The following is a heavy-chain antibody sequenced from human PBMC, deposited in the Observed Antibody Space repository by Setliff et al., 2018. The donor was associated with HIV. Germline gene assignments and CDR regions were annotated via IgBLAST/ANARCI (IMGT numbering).Heavy chain of an antibody. CDR2: ISDYHHKT. Sequence: ASVKVSCQASGSTFKSYGITWVRQAPGQGLEWMGWISDYHHKTNYAQKLQGRVTMTTDTSPSTAYMELSSLRSDDTAVYYCARYRPRSYDDIVTGFGRFDYWGQGSLVTVSS. D-gene: IGHD3-9*01. CDR1: GSTFKSYG. J-gene: IGHJ4*02. V-gene: IGHV1-18*01. CDR3: ARYRPRSYDDIVTGFGRFDY.